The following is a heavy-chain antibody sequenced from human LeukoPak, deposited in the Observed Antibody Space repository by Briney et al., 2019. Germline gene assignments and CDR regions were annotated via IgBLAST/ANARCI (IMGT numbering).Heavy chain of an antibody. V-gene: IGHV4-30-4*08. D-gene: IGHD6-6*01. J-gene: IGHJ6*03. CDR3: ARAGVAARRHDYYYYMDV. CDR1: GGSISSGDYY. Sequence: SETLSLTCTVSGGSISSGDYYWSWIRQPPGKGLEWIGYIYYSGSTYYNPSLKSRVTISVDTSKNQFSLKLSSVTAADTAVYYCARAGVAARRHDYYYYMDVWGKGTTVTVSS. CDR2: IYYSGST.